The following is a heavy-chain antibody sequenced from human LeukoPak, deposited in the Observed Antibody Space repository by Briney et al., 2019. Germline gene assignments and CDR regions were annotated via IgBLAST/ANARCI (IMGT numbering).Heavy chain of an antibody. Sequence: PGGSLRLSCAASGFTFSSYTMNWVRQAPGKGLEWVSYISSSGSTIYYADSVKGRFTISRDNAKNSLYLQMSSLRAEDTAVYYCARDGGVVIIGDFDYWGQGTLVTVSS. V-gene: IGHV3-48*01. J-gene: IGHJ4*02. CDR2: ISSSGSTI. D-gene: IGHD3-3*01. CDR1: GFTFSSYT. CDR3: ARDGGVVIIGDFDY.